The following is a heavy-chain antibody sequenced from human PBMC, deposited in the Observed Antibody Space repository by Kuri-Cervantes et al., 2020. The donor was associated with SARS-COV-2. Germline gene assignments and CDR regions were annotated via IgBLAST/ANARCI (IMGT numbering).Heavy chain of an antibody. V-gene: IGHV3-23*01. J-gene: IGHJ4*03. CDR3: ARDPTNYYDSSGYLDY. CDR2: ISGSGGST. Sequence: GGSLRLSCAASGFTFSSYAMSWVRQAPGKGLEWVSAISGSGGSTYYADSVKGRFTISRDNSKNTLYLQMNSLRAEDTAVYYCARDPTNYYDSSGYLDYWGQGTTVTVSS. D-gene: IGHD3-22*01. CDR1: GFTFSSYA.